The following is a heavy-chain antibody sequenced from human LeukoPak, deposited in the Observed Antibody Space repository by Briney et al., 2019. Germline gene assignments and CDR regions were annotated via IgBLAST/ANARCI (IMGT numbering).Heavy chain of an antibody. Sequence: ASVKVSCKASGYTFTGYYMHWVRQAPGQGLEWMGWINPNSGGTNYAQKFQGRVTMTRDTSISTAYMELSRLRSDDTAVYYCARLAYCGGDCYRQTTNYYFGYWGQGTLVTVSS. CDR3: ARLAYCGGDCYRQTTNYYFGY. D-gene: IGHD2-21*02. V-gene: IGHV1-2*02. J-gene: IGHJ4*02. CDR1: GYTFTGYY. CDR2: INPNSGGT.